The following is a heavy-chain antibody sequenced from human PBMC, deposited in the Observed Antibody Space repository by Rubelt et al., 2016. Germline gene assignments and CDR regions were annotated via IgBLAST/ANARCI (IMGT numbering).Heavy chain of an antibody. J-gene: IGHJ6*02. CDR2: ISYDGSNK. D-gene: IGHD4-11*01. V-gene: IGHV3-30*04. CDR1: GFTFSSYA. Sequence: GGGVVQPGRSLRLSCAASGFTFSSYAMHWVRQAPGKGLEWVAVISYDGSNKYYAESVKGRFTISRDNSKNTLYLQMNSLRAEDTAVYYCARGAPYSNYFFYYYYGMDVWGQGTTVTVSS. CDR3: ARGAPYSNYFFYYYYGMDV.